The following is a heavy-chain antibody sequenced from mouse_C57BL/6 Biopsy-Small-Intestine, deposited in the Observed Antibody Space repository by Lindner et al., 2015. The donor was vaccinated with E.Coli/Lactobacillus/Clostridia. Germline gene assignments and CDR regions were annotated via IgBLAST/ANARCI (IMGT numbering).Heavy chain of an antibody. CDR3: ARRSNYDYAMDY. J-gene: IGHJ4*01. V-gene: IGHV1-47*01. Sequence: VQLQESGAELVKPGASVKMSCKASGYTFTTYPVEWMKQNHGKSLEWIGNFHPFNDDIEYNEKFKGRATLTVEKSSSTVYLELSRLTSDDSAVYYCARRSNYDYAMDYWGQGTSVTVSS. CDR1: GYTFTTYP. CDR2: FHPFNDDI. D-gene: IGHD2-5*01.